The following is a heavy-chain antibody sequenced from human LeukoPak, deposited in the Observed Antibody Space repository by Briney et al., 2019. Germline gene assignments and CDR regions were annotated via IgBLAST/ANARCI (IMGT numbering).Heavy chain of an antibody. CDR1: DGSISSGGYY. Sequence: SETLSLTCTVSDGSISSGGYYWSWIRQHPGKGLEWIGYIYYSGSTYYNPSLKSRVTISVDTSKNQFSLKLSSVTAADTAVYYCARLVVPAAIPSYYYGMDVWGQGTRSPSP. CDR2: IYYSGST. CDR3: ARLVVPAAIPSYYYGMDV. V-gene: IGHV4-31*03. J-gene: IGHJ6*02. D-gene: IGHD2-2*02.